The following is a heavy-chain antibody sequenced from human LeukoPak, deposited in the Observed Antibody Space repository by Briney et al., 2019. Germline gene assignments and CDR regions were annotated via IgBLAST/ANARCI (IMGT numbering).Heavy chain of an antibody. Sequence: SETLSLTCTVSGGSISTDNYYWSWIRQPAGKGLEWIGHIYTSGSTIYNPSLKSRVTISIDTSENQFSLKLSSVTAADTAVYYCAYYYDSSGFYPEMSWGQGILVTVSS. CDR3: AYYYDSSGFYPEMS. CDR1: GGSISTDNYY. J-gene: IGHJ4*02. CDR2: IYTSGST. D-gene: IGHD3-22*01. V-gene: IGHV4-61*09.